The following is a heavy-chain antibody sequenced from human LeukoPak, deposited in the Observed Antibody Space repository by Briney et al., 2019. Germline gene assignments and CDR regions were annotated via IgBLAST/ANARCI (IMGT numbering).Heavy chain of an antibody. V-gene: IGHV3-9*01. J-gene: IGHJ6*03. CDR2: ISWNSKNI. CDR3: AKTFLYYYYYMAV. CDR1: GFTFEDYA. Sequence: GGSLRLSCGASGFTFEDYAMHWVRQAPGKGLEWVSGISWNSKNIGYADSVKGRFTISRDNAKNSLHLQMNSLRAEDTAVYYCAKTFLYYYYYMAVWGKGTTVTVSS. D-gene: IGHD2/OR15-2a*01.